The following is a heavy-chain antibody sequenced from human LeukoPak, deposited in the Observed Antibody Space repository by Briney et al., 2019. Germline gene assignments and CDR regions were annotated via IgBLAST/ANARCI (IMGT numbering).Heavy chain of an antibody. Sequence: PGGSLRLSCAASGFTFSSYWMHWVRQAPGKGLVWVSRINSDGSSTSYADSVKGRFTISRDNAKNTLYLQMNSLRAYDTAVYYCARGSGNFFRYFDLWGRGTLVTVSS. CDR2: INSDGSST. J-gene: IGHJ2*01. D-gene: IGHD1-26*01. V-gene: IGHV3-74*01. CDR1: GFTFSSYW. CDR3: ARGSGNFFRYFDL.